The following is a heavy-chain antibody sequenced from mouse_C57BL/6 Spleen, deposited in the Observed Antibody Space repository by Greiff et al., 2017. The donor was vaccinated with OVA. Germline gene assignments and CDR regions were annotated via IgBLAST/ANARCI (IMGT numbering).Heavy chain of an antibody. CDR1: GYTFTSYW. V-gene: IGHV1-59*01. CDR2: IDPSDSYT. D-gene: IGHD1-1*01. J-gene: IGHJ4*01. Sequence: VQLQQPGAELVRPGPSVKLSCKASGYTFTSYWMHWVKQRPGQGLEWIGVIDPSDSYTNYNQKFKGKATLTVDTSSSTAYMQLSSLTSEDSAVYYCARRGVSTVVAYYAMDYWGQGTSVTVSS. CDR3: ARRGVSTVVAYYAMDY.